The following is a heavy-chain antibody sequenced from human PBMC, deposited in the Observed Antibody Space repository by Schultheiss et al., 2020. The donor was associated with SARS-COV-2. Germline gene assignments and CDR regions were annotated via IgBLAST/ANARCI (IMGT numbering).Heavy chain of an antibody. CDR2: ISWNSGSI. D-gene: IGHD5-18*01. J-gene: IGHJ4*02. Sequence: GGSLRLSCAASGFTFSSYGMHWVRQAPGKGLEWVSGISWNSGSIGYADSVKGRFTISRDNSKNTLYLQMNSLRAEDTAVYYCAKDPGEYSYGFGEVDYWGQGTLVTVSS. CDR1: GFTFSSYG. CDR3: AKDPGEYSYGFGEVDY. V-gene: IGHV3-9*01.